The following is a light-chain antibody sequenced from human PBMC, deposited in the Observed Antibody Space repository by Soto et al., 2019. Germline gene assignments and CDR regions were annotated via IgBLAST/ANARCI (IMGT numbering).Light chain of an antibody. V-gene: IGKV3-15*01. CDR3: QQYNIWPPEVT. CDR1: QSVNRN. Sequence: EKVMTQSPATLSVSPGESATLSCRASQSVNRNLAWYQQKPGQTPRLLIYGASTRAAGGPVRCSGSGSGTDFNLTISSLQSEDFAIYYCQQYNIWPPEVTFGPGTKVDIK. CDR2: GAS. J-gene: IGKJ3*01.